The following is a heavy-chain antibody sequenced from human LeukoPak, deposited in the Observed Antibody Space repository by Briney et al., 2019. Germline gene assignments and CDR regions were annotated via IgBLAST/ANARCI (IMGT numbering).Heavy chain of an antibody. D-gene: IGHD2-15*01. Sequence: AGGSLRLSCTASGFTFGDYAMSWVRQAPGKGLEWVGRTRNKANSYTTEYAASVKGRFTISRADSKNSLYLQMSNLKIDDTAVYYCVRGAPNPGGSRHFDYWGQGTLVTVSS. CDR3: VRGAPNPGGSRHFDY. J-gene: IGHJ4*02. V-gene: IGHV3-72*01. CDR2: TRNKANSYTT. CDR1: GFTFGDYA.